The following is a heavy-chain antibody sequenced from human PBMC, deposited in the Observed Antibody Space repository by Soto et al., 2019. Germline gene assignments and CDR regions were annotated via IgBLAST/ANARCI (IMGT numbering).Heavy chain of an antibody. CDR1: GFTFSSYW. J-gene: IGHJ4*02. D-gene: IGHD5-18*01. Sequence: PGGSLRLSCAASGFTFSSYWMHWVRQAPGKGLVWVSRINSDGSSTSYAYSVKGRFTISRDNAKNTLYLQMNSLRAEDTAVYYCAIDTAMLYYFDYWGQGTLVTVSS. V-gene: IGHV3-74*01. CDR2: INSDGSST. CDR3: AIDTAMLYYFDY.